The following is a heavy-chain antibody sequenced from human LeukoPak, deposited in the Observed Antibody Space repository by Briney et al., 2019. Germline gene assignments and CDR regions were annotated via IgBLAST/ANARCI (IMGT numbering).Heavy chain of an antibody. J-gene: IGHJ3*01. V-gene: IGHV3-23*01. CDR3: AKDPNGDYIGACDL. CDR2: ITASGGGT. D-gene: IGHD4-17*01. Sequence: ETLSLTCAVYGGSFNSYYWAWIRQAPEKGLEWVSGITASGGGTYYADSVKGRFTISRDNSKNTLYLQMNSLRAEDTAVYYCAKDPNGDYIGACDLWGQGTLVTVSS. CDR1: GGSFNSYY.